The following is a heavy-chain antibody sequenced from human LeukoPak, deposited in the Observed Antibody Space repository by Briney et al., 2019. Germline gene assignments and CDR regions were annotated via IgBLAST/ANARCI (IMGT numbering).Heavy chain of an antibody. D-gene: IGHD1-20*01. V-gene: IGHV2-70*11. CDR1: GFSLTTSGMC. Sequence: SGPTLVNPTQTLTLTCTFSGFSLTTSGMCVSWMRQPPGKSLEWLARIEWDDDKYYSTSLKTRLTISKDSSKSQVVLTMTNMDPVDTATYYCARIRITGTTAIDWGQGTLVTVSS. CDR3: ARIRITGTTAID. CDR2: IEWDDDK. J-gene: IGHJ4*02.